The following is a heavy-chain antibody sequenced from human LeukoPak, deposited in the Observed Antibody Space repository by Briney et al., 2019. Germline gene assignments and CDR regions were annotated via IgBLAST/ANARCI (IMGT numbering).Heavy chain of an antibody. V-gene: IGHV1-18*01. CDR3: ARDRLELQSSFDY. CDR1: GYTFTSYG. J-gene: IGHJ4*02. D-gene: IGHD1-26*01. Sequence: ASVKVSCKASGYTFTSYGISWVRQAPGQGLEWMGWISAYNGNTNYAQKFQGRVTMTRDTSISTAYMELSRLRSDDTAVYYCARDRLELQSSFDYWGQGTLVTVSS. CDR2: ISAYNGNT.